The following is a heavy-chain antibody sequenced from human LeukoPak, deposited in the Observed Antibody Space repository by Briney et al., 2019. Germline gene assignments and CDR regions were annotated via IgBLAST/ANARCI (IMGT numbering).Heavy chain of an antibody. CDR3: ARDGAGDAFDI. V-gene: IGHV1-2*06. Sequence: ASVRVSCKASGYTFTSYDIHWVRQATGQGLEWMGRMNPNRGDTNYAQKFQGRVTMTRDTSISTAYMELSRLRSDDTAVYYCARDGAGDAFDIWGQGTMVTVSS. J-gene: IGHJ3*02. CDR1: GYTFTSYD. D-gene: IGHD6-19*01. CDR2: MNPNRGDT.